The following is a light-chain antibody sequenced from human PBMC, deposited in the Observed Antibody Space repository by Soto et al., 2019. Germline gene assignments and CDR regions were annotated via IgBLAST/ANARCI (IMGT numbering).Light chain of an antibody. CDR1: SSDVGSYNL. Sequence: QSALTQPASVSGSPGQSITISCIGTSSDVGSYNLVSWYQQDPGKAPKLLIYEVSERPSGVSDRFSGSKSGFTASLTISGLRAEDEADYYCCSLEGSNALVVFGGGTKVTVL. V-gene: IGLV2-23*02. J-gene: IGLJ2*01. CDR3: CSLEGSNALVV. CDR2: EVS.